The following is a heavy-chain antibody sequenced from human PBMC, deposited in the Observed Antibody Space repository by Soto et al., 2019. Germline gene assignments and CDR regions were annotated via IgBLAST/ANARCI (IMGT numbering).Heavy chain of an antibody. CDR1: GSIFTSYA. Sequence: EVQLLESGGGLEQPGGSLRLSCAASGSIFTSYAMSWVRQAPGKGLEWVSSINVGDAGTNYADSVKGRFTISRDNSKNTLYLQMNFLRADDTAIYYCAKNYQFDCWGQGTLVTVSS. J-gene: IGHJ4*02. D-gene: IGHD2-2*01. CDR3: AKNYQFDC. V-gene: IGHV3-23*01. CDR2: INVGDAGT.